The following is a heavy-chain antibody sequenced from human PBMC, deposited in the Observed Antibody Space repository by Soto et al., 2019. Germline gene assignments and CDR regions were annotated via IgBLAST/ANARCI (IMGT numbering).Heavy chain of an antibody. Sequence: ASVEVSCKASGYTFTSYYIHWVRQAPGQGLEWMGIINPSGGSTSYAQKFQGRVTMTRDTSTSTVYMELSSLRSEDTAVYYCARALCGGSCYAYNWFDPWGPGPLIPVST. CDR1: GYTFTSYY. V-gene: IGHV1-46*01. CDR2: INPSGGST. J-gene: IGHJ5*02. D-gene: IGHD2-15*01. CDR3: ARALCGGSCYAYNWFDP.